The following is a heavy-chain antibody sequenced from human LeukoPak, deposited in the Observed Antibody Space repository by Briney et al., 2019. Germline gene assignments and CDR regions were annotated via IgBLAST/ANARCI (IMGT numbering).Heavy chain of an antibody. CDR3: ARHPSIAVAGPYFDY. V-gene: IGHV4-59*08. CDR1: GGSISSYY. D-gene: IGHD6-19*01. CDR2: IYYSGST. Sequence: TSETLSLTCTVSGGSISSYYWSWIRQPPGKGLEWIGYIYYSGSTNYNPSLKSRVTISVDTSKNQFSLKLSSVTAADTAVYYCARHPSIAVAGPYFDYWGQGTLVTVSS. J-gene: IGHJ4*02.